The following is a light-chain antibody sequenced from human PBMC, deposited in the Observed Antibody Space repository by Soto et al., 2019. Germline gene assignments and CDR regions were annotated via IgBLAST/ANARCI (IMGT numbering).Light chain of an antibody. V-gene: IGLV2-14*01. CDR2: EVT. CDR1: SSDIGGYNW. J-gene: IGLJ1*01. Sequence: QSVLTQPASVSGSPGQSITISCTGTSSDIGGYNWVSWYQQHPGRAPKLIIYEVTSRPSGLSNRFSGSKSGNTASLTISGLQTEDEADYFCSSYRRPTTLVFGPGTKVTVL. CDR3: SSYRRPTTLV.